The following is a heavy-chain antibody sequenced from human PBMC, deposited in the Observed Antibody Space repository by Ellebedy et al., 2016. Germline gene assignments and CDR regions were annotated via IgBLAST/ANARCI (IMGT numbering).Heavy chain of an antibody. J-gene: IGHJ4*02. CDR3: AFMWRYSYVLDY. V-gene: IGHV3-74*01. Sequence: GGSLRLSCAASGFTFSSYWMHWVRQAPGKGLVWVSRINSDGSSTSYADSVKGRFTISRDNAKNTLSQQMNSLRAEYTAVYYCAFMWRYSYVLDYWGQGTLVTVSS. CDR1: GFTFSSYW. CDR2: INSDGSST. D-gene: IGHD5-18*01.